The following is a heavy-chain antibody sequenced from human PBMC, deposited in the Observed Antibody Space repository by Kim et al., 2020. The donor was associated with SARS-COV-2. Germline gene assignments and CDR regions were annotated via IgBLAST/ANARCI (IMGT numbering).Heavy chain of an antibody. V-gene: IGHV1-18*01. D-gene: IGHD1-26*01. Sequence: YAQKLQGRVTMTTDTATSTAYMELRSLRSDDTAVYYCARDWYRYARAATNWGQGTLVTVSS. J-gene: IGHJ4*02. CDR3: ARDWYRYARAATN.